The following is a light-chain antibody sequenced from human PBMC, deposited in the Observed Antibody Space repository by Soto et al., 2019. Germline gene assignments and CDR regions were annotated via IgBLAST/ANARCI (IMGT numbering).Light chain of an antibody. CDR1: QSVSSNY. CDR2: DAS. CDR3: QQYGSSSWT. Sequence: EIVLTQSPGTLSLSPGERATLSCRASQSVSSNYLAWYQQKPGQAPSLLIYDASSRATCIPDMFSGSGSGTDFTLTISRLEPDDFAVYYCQQYGSSSWTFGQGTKVEIK. V-gene: IGKV3-20*01. J-gene: IGKJ1*01.